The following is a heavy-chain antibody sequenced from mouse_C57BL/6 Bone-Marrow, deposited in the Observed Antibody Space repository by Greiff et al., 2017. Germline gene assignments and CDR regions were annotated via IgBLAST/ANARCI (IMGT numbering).Heavy chain of an antibody. CDR3: ARSTGDNFDY. CDR2: ILPGSGST. V-gene: IGHV1-9*01. Sequence: QVQLKESGAELMKPGASVKLSCKATGYTFTGYWIEWVKQRPGHGLEWIGEILPGSGSTNYNEKFKGKATFTADPSSNTAYMQLSSLTTEYSAIYDGARSTGDNFDYWCQGTTLTVSS. J-gene: IGHJ2*01. D-gene: IGHD2-1*01. CDR1: GYTFTGYW.